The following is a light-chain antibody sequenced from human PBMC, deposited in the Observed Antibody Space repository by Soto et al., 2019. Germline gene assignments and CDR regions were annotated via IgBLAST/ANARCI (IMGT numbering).Light chain of an antibody. CDR1: QGISSY. J-gene: IGKJ1*01. Sequence: AIRMTQSPSSLSASTGDRVTITCRASQGISSYLAWYQQKPGKAPKLLIYAASTLQSGVPSRFSGSGSGTDFTLTFSCLQSEDFATYYRQQYYNYPRTFGQGTKVDI. CDR3: QQYYNYPRT. CDR2: AAS. V-gene: IGKV1-8*01.